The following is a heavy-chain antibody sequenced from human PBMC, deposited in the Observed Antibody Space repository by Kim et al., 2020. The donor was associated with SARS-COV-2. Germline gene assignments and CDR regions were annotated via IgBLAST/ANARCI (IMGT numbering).Heavy chain of an antibody. J-gene: IGHJ6*01. D-gene: IGHD6-13*01. CDR3: ARGASSXXYGXXYYY. CDR1: GFTFSSYD. Sequence: GGSLRLSCAASGFTFSSYDMHWVRQATGKGLEXVSAIGTAGDTYYPGSVKGRFTXSRENXKNSLXXQMNSLRXXXTAXXXCARGASSXXYGXXYYY. V-gene: IGHV3-13*01. CDR2: IGTAGDT.